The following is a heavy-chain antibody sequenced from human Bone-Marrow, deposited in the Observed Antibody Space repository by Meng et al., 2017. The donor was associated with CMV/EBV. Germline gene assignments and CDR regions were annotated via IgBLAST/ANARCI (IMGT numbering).Heavy chain of an antibody. V-gene: IGHV4-34*01. Sequence: SETLSLTCAVYGGSFSGYYWSWIRQPPGKGLEWIGEINHSGSTNYNPSLKSRVTISVDTSKNQFSLKLSSVTAADTAVHYCARVDGMYSSSWYGMDVWGQGTTVTCSS. CDR2: INHSGST. D-gene: IGHD6-13*01. CDR3: ARVDGMYSSSWYGMDV. CDR1: GGSFSGYY. J-gene: IGHJ6*01.